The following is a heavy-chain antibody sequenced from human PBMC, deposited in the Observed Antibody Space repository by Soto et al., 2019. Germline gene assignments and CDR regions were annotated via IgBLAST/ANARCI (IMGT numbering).Heavy chain of an antibody. V-gene: IGHV4-34*01. D-gene: IGHD3-10*01. Sequence: SETLSLTCAVYGGSFSGYYWSWIRQPPGKGLEWIGEINHSGSTNYNPSLKSRVTISVDTSKNQFSLKLSSVTAADTAVYYCARGGLQGGSGSYSIEYFQHWGQGTLVTVSS. CDR3: ARGGLQGGSGSYSIEYFQH. CDR1: GGSFSGYY. J-gene: IGHJ1*01. CDR2: INHSGST.